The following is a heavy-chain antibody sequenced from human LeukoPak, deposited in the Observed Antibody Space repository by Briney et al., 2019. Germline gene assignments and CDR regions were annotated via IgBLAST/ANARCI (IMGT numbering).Heavy chain of an antibody. V-gene: IGHV4-4*02. CDR3: ARHFGIWGRGVLTYYFDY. CDR2: IYHSGST. J-gene: IGHJ4*02. D-gene: IGHD3-10*01. CDR1: GGSISSSNW. Sequence: SETLSLTCAVSGGSISSSNWWSWVRQPPGKGLEWIGEIYHSGSTNYNPSLKSRVTISVDKSKNQFSLKLSSVTAADTAMYYCARHFGIWGRGVLTYYFDYWGQGTLVTVSS.